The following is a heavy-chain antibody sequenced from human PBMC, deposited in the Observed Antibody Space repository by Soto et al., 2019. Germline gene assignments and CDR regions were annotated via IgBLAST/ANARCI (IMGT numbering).Heavy chain of an antibody. J-gene: IGHJ3*01. Sequence: GGSLRLSCASSGFSFSIYGMHFFRQAPGKVLDWVAVIWYDGSNKDYAESVKGRFSISRDNSKNTLYVQMNSLTVEDTAVYYCARAQYTGSYFDACDVWGQGPMVTVSS. V-gene: IGHV3-33*03. CDR3: ARAQYTGSYFDACDV. CDR2: IWYDGSNK. CDR1: GFSFSIYG. D-gene: IGHD1-26*01.